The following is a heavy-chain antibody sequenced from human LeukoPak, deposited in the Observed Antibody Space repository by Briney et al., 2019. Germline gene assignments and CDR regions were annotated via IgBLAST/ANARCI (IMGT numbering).Heavy chain of an antibody. Sequence: PVKVSCKASGGTFSSYAISWVRQAPGQGLEWMGRIIPILGIANYAQKFQGRVTITADKSTSTAYMELSSLRSEDTAVYYCASETGYCSSTSCYGKTPFDYWGQGTLVTVSS. D-gene: IGHD2-2*01. CDR2: IIPILGIA. CDR1: GGTFSSYA. V-gene: IGHV1-69*04. J-gene: IGHJ4*02. CDR3: ASETGYCSSTSCYGKTPFDY.